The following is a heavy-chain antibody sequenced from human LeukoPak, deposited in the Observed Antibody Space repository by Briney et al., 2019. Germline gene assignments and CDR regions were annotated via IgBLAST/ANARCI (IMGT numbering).Heavy chain of an antibody. CDR2: IIPIFGTA. CDR1: GGTFSSYA. Sequence: SVKVSCKASGGTFSSYAISWVRQAPGQGLEWMGGIIPIFGTANYAQKFQGRVTITTDESTSTAYMELSSLRSEDTAVYYYARLYNWNSRWFDPWGQGTLVTVSS. D-gene: IGHD1-7*01. CDR3: ARLYNWNSRWFDP. J-gene: IGHJ5*02. V-gene: IGHV1-69*05.